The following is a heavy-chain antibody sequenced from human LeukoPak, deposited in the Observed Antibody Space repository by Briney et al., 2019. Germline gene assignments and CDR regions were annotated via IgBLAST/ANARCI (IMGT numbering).Heavy chain of an antibody. V-gene: IGHV1-46*01. CDR1: GYTFTSYY. J-gene: IGHJ6*03. CDR3: ARDHYDRPPYYYYMDV. Sequence: ASVKVSCKASGYTFTSYYMHWVRQAPGQGLEWMGIINPSGGSTSYAQKFQGRVTMTRDMSTSTVYMELSSLRSDDTAVYYCARDHYDRPPYYYYMDVWGKGTTVTVSS. CDR2: INPSGGST. D-gene: IGHD3-10*02.